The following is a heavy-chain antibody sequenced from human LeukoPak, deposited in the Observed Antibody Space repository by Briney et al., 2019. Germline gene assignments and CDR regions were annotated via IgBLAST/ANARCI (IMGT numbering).Heavy chain of an antibody. V-gene: IGHV4-59*01. CDR2: IHYTGSS. CDR1: ARSITNYY. D-gene: IGHD1-26*01. Sequence: SETLSLTCTVSARSITNYYGSWIRQSPGKGLEWIAYIHYTGSSNYNPSLKSRVTISVDTSKNQFSLRLTSVTAADTAIYYCARGLLGATRAFDIWGQGTMVTVSP. CDR3: ARGLLGATRAFDI. J-gene: IGHJ3*02.